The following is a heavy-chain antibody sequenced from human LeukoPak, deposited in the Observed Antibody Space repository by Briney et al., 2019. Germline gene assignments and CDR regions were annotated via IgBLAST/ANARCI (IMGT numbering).Heavy chain of an antibody. V-gene: IGHV3-30*02. CDR3: AKDWNYYDSKGHLDY. CDR1: GFTFIGYA. CDR2: IRHDGSKI. Sequence: PGGSLRLSCAASGFTFIGYAMNWVRQAPGKGLEWVAFIRHDGSKIYYGDSVRGRFTISRDNSKNTLYLQMNSLRVEDTAVYYCAKDWNYYDSKGHLDYWGQGTLVTVSS. D-gene: IGHD3-22*01. J-gene: IGHJ4*02.